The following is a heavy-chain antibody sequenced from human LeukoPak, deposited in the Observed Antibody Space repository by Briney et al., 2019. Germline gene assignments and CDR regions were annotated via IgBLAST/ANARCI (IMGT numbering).Heavy chain of an antibody. J-gene: IGHJ3*02. CDR2: IYPGDSET. Sequence: GESLKISCKGSGYRFTNYWIGWVRQVPGKGLEWMGSIYPGDSETRYSPSFQGQVTISADKSISTAYLQWSSLKASDTAMYYCARSSWTVTAIGAFDIWGQGTMVTVSS. V-gene: IGHV5-51*01. D-gene: IGHD2-21*02. CDR1: GYRFTNYW. CDR3: ARSSWTVTAIGAFDI.